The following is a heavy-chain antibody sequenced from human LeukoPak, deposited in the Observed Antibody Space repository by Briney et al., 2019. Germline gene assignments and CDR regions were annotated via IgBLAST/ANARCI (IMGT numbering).Heavy chain of an antibody. CDR1: GGSISSSTHY. CDR3: ARQRSGYASPYYYYGMDV. V-gene: IGHV4-39*01. D-gene: IGHD5-12*01. J-gene: IGHJ6*02. CDR2: IYYSGST. Sequence: SETLSLTCSVSGGSISSSTHYWGWVRQPPGKGLEWIGSIYYSGSTYYNPSLKSRVTISVDTSKNQFSLKLTSVTAADTAVYYCARQRSGYASPYYYYGMDVWGQGTTVTVSS.